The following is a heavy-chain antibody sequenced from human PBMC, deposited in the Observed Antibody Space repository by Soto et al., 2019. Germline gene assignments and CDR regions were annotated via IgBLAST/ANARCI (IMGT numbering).Heavy chain of an antibody. J-gene: IGHJ4*02. CDR3: AKDPGSSSWSYFDY. CDR1: GFTFTRYS. V-gene: IGHV3-21*04. CDR2: ISITTNYI. Sequence: PGGSLRLSCAASGFTFTRYSINWVRQAPGKGLEWVSSISITTNYIYYGDSMKGRFTISRDNAKNSLYLEMNSLRAEDTAVYYCAKDPGSSSWSYFDYWGQGTLVTVSS. D-gene: IGHD6-13*01.